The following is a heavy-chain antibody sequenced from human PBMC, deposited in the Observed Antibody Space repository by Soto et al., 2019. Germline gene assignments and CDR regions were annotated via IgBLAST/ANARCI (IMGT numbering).Heavy chain of an antibody. V-gene: IGHV1-69*02. CDR1: GGTFSSYT. Sequence: GASVKVSCKASGGTFSSYTISWVRQAPGQGLEWMGRIIPILGIANYAQKFQGRVTITADKSTSTAYMELSSLRSEDTAVYYCARGPSTVTTFPYYWGQGTLVTVSS. D-gene: IGHD4-17*01. J-gene: IGHJ4*02. CDR2: IIPILGIA. CDR3: ARGPSTVTTFPYY.